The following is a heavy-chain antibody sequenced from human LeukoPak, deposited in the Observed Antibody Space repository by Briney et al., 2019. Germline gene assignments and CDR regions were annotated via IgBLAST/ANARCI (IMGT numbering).Heavy chain of an antibody. J-gene: IGHJ4*02. Sequence: ASVKVSCKASGYTFTGYYIHWVRQAPGQGLEWMGWINPNSGGTNYAQKFQGRVTMTRDTSISTAYMELSRLTSDETAVYYCARDAIVRDYSNSDYWGQGTLVTVSS. V-gene: IGHV1-2*02. CDR1: GYTFTGYY. D-gene: IGHD4-11*01. CDR3: ARDAIVRDYSNSDY. CDR2: INPNSGGT.